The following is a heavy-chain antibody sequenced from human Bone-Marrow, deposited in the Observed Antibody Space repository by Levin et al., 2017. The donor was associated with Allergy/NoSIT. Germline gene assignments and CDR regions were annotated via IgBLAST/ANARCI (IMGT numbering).Heavy chain of an antibody. D-gene: IGHD2-21*01. J-gene: IGHJ4*02. V-gene: IGHV3-23*01. CDR1: GFTFSSYA. Sequence: PGGSLRLSCAASGFTFSSYAMSWVRQAPGKGLEWVSAISGSGGSTYYADSVKGRFTISRDNSKNTLYLQMNSLRAEDTAVYYCAKRSDCGGDCPTDLDYWGQGTLVTVSS. CDR2: ISGSGGST. CDR3: AKRSDCGGDCPTDLDY.